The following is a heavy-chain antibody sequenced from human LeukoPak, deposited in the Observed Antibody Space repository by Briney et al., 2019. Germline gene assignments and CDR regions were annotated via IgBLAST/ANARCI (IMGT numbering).Heavy chain of an antibody. Sequence: SETLSLTCAVYGGSFSGYYWSWIRQPPGEGLEWIGEINHSGSTNYNPSLKSRVTISVDTSKNQFSLKLSSVTAADTAVYYCARMDCSSTSCYAVRRPHIAYGMDVWGQGTTVTVSS. CDR1: GGSFSGYY. CDR3: ARMDCSSTSCYAVRRPHIAYGMDV. V-gene: IGHV4-34*01. J-gene: IGHJ6*02. D-gene: IGHD2-2*01. CDR2: INHSGST.